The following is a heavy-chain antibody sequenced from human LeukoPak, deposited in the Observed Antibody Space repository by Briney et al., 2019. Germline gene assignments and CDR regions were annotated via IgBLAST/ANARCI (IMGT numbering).Heavy chain of an antibody. CDR2: IGTAGDT. J-gene: IGHJ4*02. V-gene: IGHV3-13*01. CDR1: GFTFSSYD. CDR3: ARGAHGYNYRYFDY. D-gene: IGHD5-12*01. Sequence: QAGVSLRLSCAASGFTFSSYDMHWVRQATGKGLEWVSAIGTAGDTYYPGSVKGRFTISRENAKNSLYLQMNSLRAGDTAVYYCARGAHGYNYRYFDYWGQGTLVTVSS.